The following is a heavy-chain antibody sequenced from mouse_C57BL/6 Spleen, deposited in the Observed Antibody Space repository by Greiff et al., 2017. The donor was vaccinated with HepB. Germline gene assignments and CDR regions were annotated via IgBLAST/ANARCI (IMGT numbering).Heavy chain of an antibody. CDR3: ARHDYGYGFDY. V-gene: IGHV1-69*01. J-gene: IGHJ2*01. Sequence: QVQLQQPGAELVMPGASVKLSCKASGYTFTSYWMHWVKQRPGQGLEWIGEIDPSDSYTNYNQKFKGKSTLTVDKSSSTAYMQLSSLTSEDSAVYYCARHDYGYGFDYWGQGTTLTVSS. CDR2: IDPSDSYT. D-gene: IGHD2-2*01. CDR1: GYTFTSYW.